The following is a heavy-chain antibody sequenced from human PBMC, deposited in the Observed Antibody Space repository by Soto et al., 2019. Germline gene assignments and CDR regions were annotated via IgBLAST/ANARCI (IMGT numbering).Heavy chain of an antibody. V-gene: IGHV5-51*01. CDR2: IYPGDSDT. CDR3: ARIIMTTVTDYYYYGMDV. J-gene: IGHJ6*02. CDR1: EYSFTSYW. Sequence: PGXSKTISCNGSEYSFTSYWIGWMRPMKGKGLEWMGIIYPGDSDTRYSPSFQGQVTISADKSISTAYLQWSSLKASDTAMYYCARIIMTTVTDYYYYGMDVWVQGTTVTFSS. D-gene: IGHD4-4*01.